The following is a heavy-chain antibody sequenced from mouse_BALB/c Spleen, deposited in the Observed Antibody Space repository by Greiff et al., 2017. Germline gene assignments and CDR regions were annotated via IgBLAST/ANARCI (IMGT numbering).Heavy chain of an antibody. CDR1: GYTFTSYW. Sequence: QVQLKQPGAELVKPGASVKLSCKASGYTFTSYWMHWVKQRPGQGLEWIGEINPSNGRTNYNEKFKSKATLTVDKSSSTAYMQLSSLTSEDSAVYYCARGFYDGYYPPFDYWGQGTTLTVSS. CDR3: ARGFYDGYYPPFDY. D-gene: IGHD2-3*01. CDR2: INPSNGRT. J-gene: IGHJ2*01. V-gene: IGHV1S81*02.